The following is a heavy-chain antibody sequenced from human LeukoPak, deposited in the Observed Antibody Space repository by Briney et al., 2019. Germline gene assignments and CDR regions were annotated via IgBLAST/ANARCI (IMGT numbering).Heavy chain of an antibody. D-gene: IGHD6-19*01. CDR3: ARWAVTGIYLDS. CDR2: IKQDGSEK. J-gene: IGHJ4*02. CDR1: GFTFSSYW. Sequence: PGGSLRLSCAASGFTFSSYWMSWVRQAPGKRLEWVANIKQDGSEKHYVDSVKGRFTISRDNAKNSLYLQVNGLRAEDTAVYYCARWAVTGIYLDSWGQGTLLTVSS. V-gene: IGHV3-7*01.